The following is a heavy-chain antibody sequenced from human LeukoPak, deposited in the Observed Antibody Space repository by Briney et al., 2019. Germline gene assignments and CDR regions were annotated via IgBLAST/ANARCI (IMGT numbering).Heavy chain of an antibody. CDR1: GGSISSSSYY. CDR2: IYYSGST. J-gene: IGHJ4*02. D-gene: IGHD3-22*01. Sequence: PSETLSLTCTVSGGSISSSSYYWGWIRQPPGKGLEWIGSIYYSGSTYYNPSLKSRVTISVDTSKNQFSLKLSSVTAADTAVYYCARANSSGYSEFDYWGQGTLVTVSS. CDR3: ARANSSGYSEFDY. V-gene: IGHV4-39*07.